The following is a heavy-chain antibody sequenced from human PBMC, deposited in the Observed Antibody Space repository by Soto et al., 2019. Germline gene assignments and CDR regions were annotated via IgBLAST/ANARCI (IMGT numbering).Heavy chain of an antibody. V-gene: IGHV4-4*02. CDR3: ARSPDSSGYYPRWYYYGMDV. D-gene: IGHD3-22*01. J-gene: IGHJ6*02. CDR1: GDSINSTDW. CDR2: IYHGGNI. Sequence: ASETLSLTCAVSGDSINSTDWWNWVRQSPGKGLEWIGEIYHGGNIYYNPSLKSRVTISMDKSKNQFSLKLSSVTAADTAVYYCARSPDSSGYYPRWYYYGMDVWGQGTTVTVS.